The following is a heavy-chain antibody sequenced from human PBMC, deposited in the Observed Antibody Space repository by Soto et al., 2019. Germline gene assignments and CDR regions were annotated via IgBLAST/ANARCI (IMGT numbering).Heavy chain of an antibody. J-gene: IGHJ1*01. CDR3: ARASLGYCSGGSCYFKYFQH. Sequence: LSLTCAISGDSVSSNSAAWNWIRQSPSRGLEWLGRTYYRSKWYNDYAVSVKSRITINPDTSKNQFSLQLSSVTPEDTAVYYCARASLGYCSGGSCYFKYFQHWGQGTLVTVSS. D-gene: IGHD2-15*01. V-gene: IGHV6-1*01. CDR1: GDSVSSNSAA. CDR2: TYYRSKWYN.